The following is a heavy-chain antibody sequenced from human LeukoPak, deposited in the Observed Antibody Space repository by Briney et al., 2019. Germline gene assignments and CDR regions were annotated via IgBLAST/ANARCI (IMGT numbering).Heavy chain of an antibody. CDR1: GYTLTDHY. Sequence: GASVKVSCKALGYTLTDHYFHWLRQAPGHGLEWMGWINTYNGKTNYAQKLQGRVTMTTDTSTSTAYMELMSLRADDTAVYYCASRSGSTPYYFDYWGQGTLVTVSS. V-gene: IGHV1-18*04. CDR2: INTYNGKT. D-gene: IGHD3-3*01. J-gene: IGHJ4*02. CDR3: ASRSGSTPYYFDY.